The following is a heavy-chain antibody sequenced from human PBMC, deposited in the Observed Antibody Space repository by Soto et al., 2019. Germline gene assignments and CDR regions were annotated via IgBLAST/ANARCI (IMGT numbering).Heavy chain of an antibody. CDR1: GGSFSGYY. J-gene: IGHJ4*02. V-gene: IGHV4-34*01. Sequence: SETLSLTCAVYGGSFSGYYWSWIRQPPGKGLEWIGEINHSGSTNYNPSLKSRVTISVDTSKNQFSLKLSSVTAADTAVYYCARAAIRGVILIYFDYWGQGTLVTVSS. D-gene: IGHD3-10*01. CDR3: ARAAIRGVILIYFDY. CDR2: INHSGST.